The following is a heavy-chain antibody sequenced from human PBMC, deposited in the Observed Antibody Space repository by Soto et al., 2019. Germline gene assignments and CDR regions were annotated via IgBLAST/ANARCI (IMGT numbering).Heavy chain of an antibody. CDR2: IGESGTPT. CDR1: GFTFSSYA. CDR3: ARYIPGVCYYGMDV. Sequence: GSLRLSCAASGFTFSSYAMKWVRRAPGKGLEWVSLIGESGTPTYYADSVKGRFTISRDNSGNTLFLEMYSLRAEDTAVYYCARYIPGVCYYGMDVWGQGTTVTVSS. V-gene: IGHV3-23*01. D-gene: IGHD2-2*01. J-gene: IGHJ6*02.